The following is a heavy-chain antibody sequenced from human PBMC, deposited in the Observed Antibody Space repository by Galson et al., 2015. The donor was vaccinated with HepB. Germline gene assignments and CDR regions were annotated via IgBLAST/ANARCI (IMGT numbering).Heavy chain of an antibody. CDR1: GGTFSSYA. CDR3: ARALEMATILDY. V-gene: IGHV1-69*04. D-gene: IGHD5-24*01. J-gene: IGHJ4*02. Sequence: SVKVSCKASGGTFSSYAISWVRQAPGQGLEWMGRIIPILGIANYAQKFQGRVTITADKSTSTAYMELSSLRSEDTAVYYRARALEMATILDYWGQGTLVTVSS. CDR2: IIPILGIA.